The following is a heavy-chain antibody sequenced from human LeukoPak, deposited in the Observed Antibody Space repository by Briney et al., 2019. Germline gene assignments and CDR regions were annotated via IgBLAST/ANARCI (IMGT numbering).Heavy chain of an antibody. V-gene: IGHV3-30-3*01. D-gene: IGHD1-26*01. CDR1: GFTFSSYA. CDR2: ISYDGSNK. Sequence: QPGRSLRLSCAASGFTFSSYAMHWVRQAPGKGLEWVAVISYDGSNKYYADSVKGRFTISRDNSKNTLYLQMNNLRAEDTAVYYCARGGVGATSDAFDIWGQGTMVTVSS. J-gene: IGHJ3*02. CDR3: ARGGVGATSDAFDI.